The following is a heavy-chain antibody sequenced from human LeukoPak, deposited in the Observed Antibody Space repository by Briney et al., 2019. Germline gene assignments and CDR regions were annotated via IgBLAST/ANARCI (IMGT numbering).Heavy chain of an antibody. V-gene: IGHV3-30*02. Sequence: GGSLRLSCAASGFTFSSYGMHRVRQAPGKGLEWVAFRRYDGSNKYYADPVTGRFTISRDNSKNTLYLQMNSLRAEDTAVYYCAKGRPMVRGVNSGYYFDYWGQGTLVTVSS. J-gene: IGHJ4*02. CDR3: AKGRPMVRGVNSGYYFDY. D-gene: IGHD3-10*01. CDR1: GFTFSSYG. CDR2: RRYDGSNK.